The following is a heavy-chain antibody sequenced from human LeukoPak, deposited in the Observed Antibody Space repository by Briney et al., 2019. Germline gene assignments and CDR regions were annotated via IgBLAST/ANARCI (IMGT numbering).Heavy chain of an antibody. J-gene: IGHJ4*02. V-gene: IGHV4-59*01. CDR3: ARGPNYKYYFDY. CDR2: IYYSGST. CDR1: GGSISSYY. D-gene: IGHD1-7*01. Sequence: PSETLSLTCTVSGGSISSYYWSWIRQPPGKGLEWIGYIYYSGSTNYNPSLKSRITISVDTSKNQFSLKLSSVTAADTAVYYCARGPNYKYYFDYWGQGTLVTVSS.